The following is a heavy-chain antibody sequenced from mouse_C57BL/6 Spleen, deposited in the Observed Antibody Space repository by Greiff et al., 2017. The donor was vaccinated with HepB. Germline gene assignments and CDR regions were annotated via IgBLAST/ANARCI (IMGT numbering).Heavy chain of an antibody. CDR1: GFTFSDYG. D-gene: IGHD2-4*01. CDR2: ISSGSSTI. Sequence: EVNLVESGGGLVKPGGSLKLSCAASGFTFSDYGMHWVRQAPEKGLEWVAYISSGSSTIYYADTVKGRFTISRDNAKNTLFLQMTSLRSEDTAMYYCARRYYDYDGWYFDVWGTGTTVTVSS. J-gene: IGHJ1*03. CDR3: ARRYYDYDGWYFDV. V-gene: IGHV5-17*01.